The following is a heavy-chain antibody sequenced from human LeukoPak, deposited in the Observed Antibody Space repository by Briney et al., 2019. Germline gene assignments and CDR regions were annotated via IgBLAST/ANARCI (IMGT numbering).Heavy chain of an antibody. V-gene: IGHV4-30-4*07. D-gene: IGHD7-27*01. CDR1: GVSISSGGYS. J-gene: IGHJ4*02. CDR2: IYYTET. CDR3: ATRKLGNDY. Sequence: SQTLSLTCAVSGVSISSGGYSWSWSRQPPGKGLEWIGYIYYTETSYNPSLKSRVTISADTSKNQFSLKLYSVTAADTAVYYCATRKLGNDYWGQGTLVTVSS.